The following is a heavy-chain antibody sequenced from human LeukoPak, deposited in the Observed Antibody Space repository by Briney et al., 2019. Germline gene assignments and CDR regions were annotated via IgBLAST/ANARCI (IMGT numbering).Heavy chain of an antibody. Sequence: PSETLSLTCAVSGCTIRNDYWSWIRQPPGKGLEWIAYINYSGSTNYNPSPESRVTTSVDTSKVLFSVKFTSVTAADTAVYYCARHRPGERRFDPWGQGTLVTVSS. CDR1: GCTIRNDY. J-gene: IGHJ5*02. D-gene: IGHD3-16*01. V-gene: IGHV4-59*08. CDR2: INYSGST. CDR3: ARHRPGERRFDP.